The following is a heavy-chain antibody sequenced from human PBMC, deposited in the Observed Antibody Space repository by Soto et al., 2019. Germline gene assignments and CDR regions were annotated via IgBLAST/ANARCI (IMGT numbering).Heavy chain of an antibody. Sequence: QVQLVESGGGVVQPGRSLRLSCAASGFTFSNYGMHWVRQAPNKGLEWVAGIWHDGSKKYHATSVAGRYNISRDNLNITLYLQMNRLRVEDTDVYYCARKAVYQRLGQQLPDHWGQGTLVTVSS. CDR1: GFTFSNYG. CDR3: ARKAVYQRLGQQLPDH. D-gene: IGHD6-13*01. V-gene: IGHV3-33*01. J-gene: IGHJ4*02. CDR2: IWHDGSKK.